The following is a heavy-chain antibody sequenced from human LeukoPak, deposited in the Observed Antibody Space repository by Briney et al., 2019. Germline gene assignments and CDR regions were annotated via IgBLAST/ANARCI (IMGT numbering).Heavy chain of an antibody. V-gene: IGHV1-2*02. CDR3: ARDVLDYPYYFDY. CDR2: INPNSGVT. J-gene: IGHJ4*02. D-gene: IGHD4-11*01. CDR1: GYTFTGYY. Sequence: ASVKVSCKASGYTFTGYYMHWVRQAPGQGLEWMGWINPNSGVTNYAQKLQGRVTMTTDTSTSTAYMELRSLRSDDTAVFYCARDVLDYPYYFDYWGQGTLVTVSS.